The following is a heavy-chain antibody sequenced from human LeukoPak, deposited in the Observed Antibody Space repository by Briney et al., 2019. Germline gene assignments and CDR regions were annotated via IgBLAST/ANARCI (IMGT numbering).Heavy chain of an antibody. CDR1: GFIFSDYY. D-gene: IGHD3-22*01. Sequence: GGSLRLSCAASGFIFSDYYMNWVRQAPGKGLEWLSYVSSSGIIEDYADSVKGRFTISRDSANNSLYLQMNSLRGDDTAVYYCARGDSSGCPDYWGQGILVTVSS. J-gene: IGHJ4*02. CDR3: ARGDSSGCPDY. CDR2: VSSSGIIE. V-gene: IGHV3-11*01.